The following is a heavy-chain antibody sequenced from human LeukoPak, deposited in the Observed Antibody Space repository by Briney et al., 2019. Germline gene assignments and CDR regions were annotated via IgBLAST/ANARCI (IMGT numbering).Heavy chain of an antibody. CDR2: ISGSGGST. J-gene: IGHJ4*02. CDR1: GFTFSSYA. D-gene: IGHD5-12*01. Sequence: TGGSLRLSCAASGFTFSSYAMSWVRQAPGEGLEWVSAISGSGGSTYYADSVKGRFTISRDNSKNTLYLQMNSLRAEDTAVYYCAKVGGYDGGAFDYWGQGTLVTVSS. V-gene: IGHV3-23*01. CDR3: AKVGGYDGGAFDY.